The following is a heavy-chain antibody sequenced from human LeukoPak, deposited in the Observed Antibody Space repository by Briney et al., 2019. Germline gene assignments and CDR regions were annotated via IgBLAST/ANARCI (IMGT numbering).Heavy chain of an antibody. Sequence: PGGSLRLSCAASGFTFSSYAMSWVRQAPGKGLEWVSTFSGTSTNSYADSVRGRFTISRDNSKNTLSLQMNSLRVEDTAIYYCARDIELSTWGLGTLVTVSS. CDR1: GFTFSSYA. CDR3: ARDIELST. J-gene: IGHJ3*01. V-gene: IGHV3-23*01. CDR2: FSGTSTN. D-gene: IGHD5-12*01.